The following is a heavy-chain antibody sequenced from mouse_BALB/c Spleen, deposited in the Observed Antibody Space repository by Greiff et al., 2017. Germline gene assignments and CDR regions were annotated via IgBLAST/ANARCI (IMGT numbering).Heavy chain of an antibody. CDR3: ARTLGYDYDDAMDY. CDR1: GFTFSSFG. CDR2: ISSGSSTI. Sequence: EVHLVESGGGLVQPGGSRKLSCAASGFTFSSFGMHWVRQAPEKGLEWVAYISSGSSTIYYADTVKGRFTISRDNPKNTLFLQMTSLRSEDTAMYYCARTLGYDYDDAMDYWGQGTSVTVSS. J-gene: IGHJ4*01. V-gene: IGHV5-17*02. D-gene: IGHD2-4*01.